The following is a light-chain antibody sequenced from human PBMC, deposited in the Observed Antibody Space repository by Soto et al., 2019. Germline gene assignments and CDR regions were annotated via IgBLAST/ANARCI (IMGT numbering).Light chain of an antibody. V-gene: IGLV7-43*01. CDR1: TGAVTSDYY. CDR2: STN. CDR3: LLYCEDTWV. Sequence: QAVVTQEPSLTVSPGGTVTLTCASSTGAVTSDYYANWFQQKPGQVPTTLIYSTNNRHSWTPARFSGSRLGGKAALTLSGVQHDDEADYYCLLYCEDTWVFGGGTKLTVL. J-gene: IGLJ3*02.